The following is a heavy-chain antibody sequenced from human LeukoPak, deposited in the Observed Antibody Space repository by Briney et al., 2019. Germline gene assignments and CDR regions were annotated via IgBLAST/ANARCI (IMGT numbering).Heavy chain of an antibody. D-gene: IGHD2-2*01. V-gene: IGHV1-2*02. CDR3: ARGYCSSTSCYVWGDNWFDP. J-gene: IGHJ5*02. CDR1: LYTFTGYY. Sequence: ASVTVACKASLYTFTGYYMRWVHQAPGQGLEWMGWINPNSGGTNYAQKFQGRVTMTRDTSISTAYMELSRLRSDDTAVYYCARGYCSSTSCYVWGDNWFDPWGQGTLVTVSS. CDR2: INPNSGGT.